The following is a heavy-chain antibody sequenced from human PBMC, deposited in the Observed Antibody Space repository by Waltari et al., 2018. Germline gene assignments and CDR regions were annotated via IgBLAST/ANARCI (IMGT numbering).Heavy chain of an antibody. CDR2: IYYSGST. D-gene: IGHD3-22*01. V-gene: IGHV4-39*07. J-gene: IGHJ6*02. CDR1: GGSISSRSYY. Sequence: QLQLQESGPGLVKPSETLSLTCTVSGGSISSRSYYWGWIRQPPGKGLEWIGSIYYSGSTYYNPSLKSRVTISVDTSKNQFSLKLSSVTAADTAVYYCARDPWDSSGYPYYYGMDVWGQGTTVTVSS. CDR3: ARDPWDSSGYPYYYGMDV.